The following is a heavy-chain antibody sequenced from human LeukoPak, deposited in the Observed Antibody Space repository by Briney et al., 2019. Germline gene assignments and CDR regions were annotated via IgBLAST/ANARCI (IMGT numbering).Heavy chain of an antibody. V-gene: IGHV3-48*03. CDR2: ISSSGRIV. Sequence: GGSLRLSCAASGYTFSSYEMKWVRQAPGKGLEWVSYISSSGRIVYYADSVKGRFTISRDNAKDSLYLQMNSLRVEDTAVYYCARQIGGATGLDYWGQGTLVTVSS. J-gene: IGHJ4*02. D-gene: IGHD1-26*01. CDR3: ARQIGGATGLDY. CDR1: GYTFSSYE.